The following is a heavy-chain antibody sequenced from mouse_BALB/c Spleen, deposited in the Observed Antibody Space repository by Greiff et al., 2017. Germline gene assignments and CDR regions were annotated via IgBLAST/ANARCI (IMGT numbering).Heavy chain of an antibody. J-gene: IGHJ4*01. CDR2: INPGSGGT. CDR3: ARSEIYYYGRDAMDY. D-gene: IGHD1-1*01. V-gene: IGHV1-54*01. CDR1: GYAFTNYL. Sequence: VQLQQSGAELVRPGTSVKVSCKASGYAFTNYLIEWVKQRPGQGLEWIGVINPGSGGTNYNEKFKGKATLTADKSSSTAYMQLSSLTSDDSAVYFCARSEIYYYGRDAMDYWGQGTSVTVS.